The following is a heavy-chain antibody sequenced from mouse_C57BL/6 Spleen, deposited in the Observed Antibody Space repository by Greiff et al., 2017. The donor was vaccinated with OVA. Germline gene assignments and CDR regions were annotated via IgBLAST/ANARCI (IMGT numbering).Heavy chain of an antibody. CDR3: ARQEDDYAMDY. J-gene: IGHJ4*01. V-gene: IGHV5-6*01. CDR2: ISSGGSYT. Sequence: EVMLVESGGDLVKPGGFLKLSCAASGFTFSSYGLSWVRQTPDKRLEWVATISSGGSYTYYPDSVKGRFNISRDNAKNTLYLQMSSLKSVDTAMYYCARQEDDYAMDYWGKGTSVTVSS. CDR1: GFTFSSYG.